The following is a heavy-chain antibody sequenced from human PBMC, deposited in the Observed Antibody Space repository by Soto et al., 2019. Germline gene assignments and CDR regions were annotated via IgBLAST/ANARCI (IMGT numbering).Heavy chain of an antibody. V-gene: IGHV4-59*08. CDR1: GGSISSYY. CDR3: ARHVETITFGGVIVAFDY. D-gene: IGHD3-16*02. J-gene: IGHJ4*02. Sequence: QVQLQESGPGLVKPSETLSLTCTVSGGSISSYYWSWIRQPPGKGLEWIGYIYYSGSTNYNPSLKSRVTISVDTSKNQFSLKLSSVTAADTAVYYCARHVETITFGGVIVAFDYWGQGTLVTVSS. CDR2: IYYSGST.